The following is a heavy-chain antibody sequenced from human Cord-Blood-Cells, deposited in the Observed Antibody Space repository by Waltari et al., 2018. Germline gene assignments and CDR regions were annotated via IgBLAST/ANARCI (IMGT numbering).Heavy chain of an antibody. CDR2: SHPSGGST. J-gene: IGHJ4*02. CDR1: GYTFTSYY. Sequence: QVQLVQSGAEVKKPGASVKVSCKASGYTFTSYYMHWVRQAPGQGLEWMGISHPSGGSTSYAQKFQGRVTMTRDTSTSTVYMELSSLRSEDTAVYYCARDPSSSYYFDYWGQGTLVTVSS. V-gene: IGHV1-46*01. CDR3: ARDPSSSYYFDY. D-gene: IGHD6-6*01.